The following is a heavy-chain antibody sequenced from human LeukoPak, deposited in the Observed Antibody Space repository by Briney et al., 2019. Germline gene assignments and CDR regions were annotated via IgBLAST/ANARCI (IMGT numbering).Heavy chain of an antibody. Sequence: GESVRLSCAASGFTFSTYWMTWVRQAPGKGLEWVGNIKPDGSQKYYVDSVKGRFTISRDNVKNSMYLQMNSLRAEDTAVYYCVAGNWNDGAFDMWGQGTMVTVSS. V-gene: IGHV3-7*02. D-gene: IGHD1-20*01. CDR3: VAGNWNDGAFDM. CDR2: IKPDGSQK. CDR1: GFTFSTYW. J-gene: IGHJ3*02.